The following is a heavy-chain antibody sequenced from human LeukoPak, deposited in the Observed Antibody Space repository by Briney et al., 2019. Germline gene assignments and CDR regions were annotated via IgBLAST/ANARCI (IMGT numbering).Heavy chain of an antibody. CDR3: ARGPDYDFWSGPPPNFDY. CDR2: LSGSSSYK. V-gene: IGHV3-21*01. CDR1: GFTFSGYS. D-gene: IGHD3-3*01. J-gene: IGHJ4*02. Sequence: GGSLRLSCTASGFTFSGYSMNWIRQAPGQGLEWVSSLSGSSSYKYYADSVKGRFTISRDNAKNSLYLQMNSLRAEDTAVYYCARGPDYDFWSGPPPNFDYWGQGTLVTVSS.